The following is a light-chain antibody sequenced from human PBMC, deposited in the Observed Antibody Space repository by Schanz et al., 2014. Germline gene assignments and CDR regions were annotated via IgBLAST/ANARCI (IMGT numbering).Light chain of an antibody. V-gene: IGLV2-14*03. J-gene: IGLJ1*01. CDR1: SSDVGGYNS. CDR3: TSYAGSNNFGV. Sequence: QSALTQPASVSGSPGQSITISCTGTSSDVGGYNSVSWYQQHPGKAPKLMIYDVSDRPSGVSNRFSGSKSSNTASLTISGLQAEDEADYYCTSYAGSNNFGVFGTGTKLTVL. CDR2: DVS.